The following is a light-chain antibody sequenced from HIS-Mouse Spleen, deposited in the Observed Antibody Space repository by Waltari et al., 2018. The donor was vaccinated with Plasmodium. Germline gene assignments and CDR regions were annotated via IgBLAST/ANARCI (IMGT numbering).Light chain of an antibody. J-gene: IGLJ3*02. Sequence: SYELTQPPSVSVSPGQTARITCSGDALPTKYAYWYQRKSCQAPVLVIYEDSKRPSGIPEGFSGSSSGTMATLTISGAQVEDEADYYCYSTDSSGNHRVFGGGTKLTVL. V-gene: IGLV3-10*01. CDR3: YSTDSSGNHRV. CDR1: ALPTKY. CDR2: EDS.